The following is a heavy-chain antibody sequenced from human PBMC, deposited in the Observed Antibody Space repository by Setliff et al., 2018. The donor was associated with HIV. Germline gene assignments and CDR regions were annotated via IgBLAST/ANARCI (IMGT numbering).Heavy chain of an antibody. CDR3: ARGVNFDY. J-gene: IGHJ4*02. CDR2: IYIYNSGST. CDR1: GGSFSGYY. Sequence: PSETLSLTCSVSGGSFSGYYWSWIRQPPGKGLEWIGYIYIYNSGSTNYNPSLTSRVTISVDTSRNQFSLKLTSVTAADPAIYYCARGVNFDYWGQGTQVTVSS. V-gene: IGHV4-59*01. D-gene: IGHD3-3*01.